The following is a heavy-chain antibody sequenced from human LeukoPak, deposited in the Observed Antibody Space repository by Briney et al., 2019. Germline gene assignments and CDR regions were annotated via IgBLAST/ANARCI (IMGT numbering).Heavy chain of an antibody. V-gene: IGHV3-66*01. J-gene: IGHJ4*02. CDR3: ARDLPNYYGRGGDY. Sequence: PGGSLRLSCAASGFTFSSYAMHWVRQAPGKGLEWVSVIYSGGSTYYADSVKGRFTISRDNSKNTLYLQMNSLRAEDTAVYYCARDLPNYYGRGGDYWGQGTLVTVSS. D-gene: IGHD3-10*01. CDR1: GFTFSSYA. CDR2: IYSGGST.